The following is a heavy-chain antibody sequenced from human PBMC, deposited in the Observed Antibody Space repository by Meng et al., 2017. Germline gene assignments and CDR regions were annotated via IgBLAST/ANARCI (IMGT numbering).Heavy chain of an antibody. J-gene: IGHJ6*02. CDR3: ARLTVAGHRDYYYGMDV. CDR2: ISSSGSTI. CDR1: GFTFSSYE. Sequence: GGSLRPSCAASGFTFSSYEMNWVRQAPGKGLEWVSYISSSGSTIYYADSVKGRFTISRNNAKNSLYLQMNRLRAEDTAVYYCARLTVAGHRDYYYGMDVWGQGTTVTVSS. D-gene: IGHD6-19*01. V-gene: IGHV3-48*03.